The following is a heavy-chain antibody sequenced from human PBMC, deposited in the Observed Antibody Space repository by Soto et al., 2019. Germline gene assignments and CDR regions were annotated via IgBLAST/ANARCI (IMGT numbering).Heavy chain of an antibody. D-gene: IGHD6-6*01. V-gene: IGHV6-1*01. CDR3: VRQYRDSQYYSGLDV. Sequence: SQTLSLTCAISGDSVSSDSGAWNWIRQSPSRGLEWLGRTYYRSHWYNDFAVSVKSRVTIDPDTSKNQFSLQLNSVPPEDTAVYYCVRQYRDSQYYSGLDVWGQGTTVTVSS. CDR2: TYYRSHWYN. J-gene: IGHJ6*02. CDR1: GDSVSSDSGA.